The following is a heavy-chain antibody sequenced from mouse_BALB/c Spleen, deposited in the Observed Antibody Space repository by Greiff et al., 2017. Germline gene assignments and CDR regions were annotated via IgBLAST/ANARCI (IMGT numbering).Heavy chain of an antibody. CDR3: AREGEITGDY. CDR1: GYTFTSYY. D-gene: IGHD2-4*01. CDR2: IYPGNVNT. V-gene: IGHV1S56*01. Sequence: QVQLQQSGPELVKPGASVRISCKASGYTFTSYYIHWVKQRPGQGLEWIGWIYPGNVNTKYNEKFKGKATLTADKSSSTAYMQLSSLTSEDSAVYFCAREGEITGDYWGQGTTLTVSS. J-gene: IGHJ2*01.